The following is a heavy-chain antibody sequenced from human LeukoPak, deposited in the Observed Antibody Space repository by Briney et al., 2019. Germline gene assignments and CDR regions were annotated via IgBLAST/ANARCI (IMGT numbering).Heavy chain of an antibody. CDR3: ARGATKGYEY. V-gene: IGHV1-2*02. CDR1: GYTFTGYY. D-gene: IGHD1-26*01. CDR2: INPNSGDT. J-gene: IGHJ4*02. Sequence: ASVKVSCKAPGYTFTGYYMHWVRQAPGQGLEWMGWINPNSGDTRFVQKFQGRVTMTRDTSISTACMELSRLRSDDTAVYYCARGATKGYEYWGQGTLVTVSS.